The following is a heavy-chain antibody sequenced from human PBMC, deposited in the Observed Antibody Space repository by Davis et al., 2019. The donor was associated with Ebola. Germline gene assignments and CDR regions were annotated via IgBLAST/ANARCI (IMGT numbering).Heavy chain of an antibody. J-gene: IGHJ4*02. CDR1: RFTPTAAA. CDR3: TSSSPDY. V-gene: IGHV3-73*01. D-gene: IGHD6-6*01. CDR2: IRSKANSYAT. Sequence: SPAVSRFTPTAAAMPWVRQASGKGLEWVGRIRSKANSYATAYAASVKGRFTISRDDSKNTAYLQMNSLKTEDTAVYYCTSSSPDYWGQGTLVTVSS.